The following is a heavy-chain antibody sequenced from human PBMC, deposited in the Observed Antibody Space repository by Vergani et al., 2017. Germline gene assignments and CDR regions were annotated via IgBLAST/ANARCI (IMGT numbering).Heavy chain of an antibody. CDR1: GGSISSGNYY. Sequence: QVQLQESGPGLVRPSQTLSLTCTVSGGSISSGNYYWGWIRQPPGKGLEWIGSIYYSGSTYYNPSLKSRVTISVDTSKNQFSLKLSSVTAADTAVYYCARLGGDYDAFDIWGQGTMVTVSS. V-gene: IGHV4-39*01. CDR3: ARLGGDYDAFDI. J-gene: IGHJ3*02. CDR2: IYYSGST. D-gene: IGHD4-17*01.